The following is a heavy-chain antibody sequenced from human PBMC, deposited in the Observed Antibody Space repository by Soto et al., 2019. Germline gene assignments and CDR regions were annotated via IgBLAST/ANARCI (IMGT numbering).Heavy chain of an antibody. CDR2: IYHSGST. CDR3: ARVPDR. CDR1: GGSITSNW. Sequence: SETLSLTCTVSGGSITSNWWSWVRQPPGKGLEWIGYIYHSGSTYYNPSLKSRVTISVDRSKNQFSLKLSSVTAADTAVYYCARVPDRWGQGTLVTVSS. J-gene: IGHJ5*02. D-gene: IGHD2-2*01. V-gene: IGHV4-4*02.